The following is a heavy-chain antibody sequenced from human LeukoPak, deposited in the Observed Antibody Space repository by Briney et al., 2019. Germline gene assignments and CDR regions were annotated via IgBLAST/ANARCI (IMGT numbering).Heavy chain of an antibody. Sequence: PETLCLTCTVSGGTITGNHWSWIRQPPGKGLEWVAYIDYSGSTNYNPSLKSRLTISMDASKNQFSLKLSSVTAADTAVYYCARDRRRELLHAFDIWGQGTMVTVSS. J-gene: IGHJ3*02. CDR3: ARDRRRELLHAFDI. CDR2: IDYSGST. V-gene: IGHV4-59*01. CDR1: GGTITGNH. D-gene: IGHD1-26*01.